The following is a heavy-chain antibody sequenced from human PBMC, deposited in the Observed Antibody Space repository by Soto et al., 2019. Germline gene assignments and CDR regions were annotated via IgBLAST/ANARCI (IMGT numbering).Heavy chain of an antibody. CDR3: RTGEPAGTTTGLFDY. CDR2: IYPGDSDT. J-gene: IGHJ4*02. D-gene: IGHD1-26*01. V-gene: IGHV5-51*01. CDR1: GYNFATYW. Sequence: GESLKISCKTSGYNFATYWIGWVRQMPGKGLEWMGIIYPGDSDTRYSPSFQGQVTISADQSISAAYLHWSSLEASDTAMYYCRTGEPAGTTTGLFDYWGQGTLVTVSS.